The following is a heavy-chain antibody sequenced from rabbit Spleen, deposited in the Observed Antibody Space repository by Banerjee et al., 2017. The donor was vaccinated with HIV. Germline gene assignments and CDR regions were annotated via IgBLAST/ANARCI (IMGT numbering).Heavy chain of an antibody. CDR2: IYTGSSGTP. J-gene: IGHJ3*01. V-gene: IGHV1S40*01. Sequence: QSLVESGGDLVKPEGSLTLTCTASGSSFSSTYYMCWVRQPPGKGLEWIACIYTGSSGTPYYASWAKGRFTISKTSSTTVTLQVTSLTAADTATYFCARDAGTSFSSYGMDLWGQGTLVTVS. CDR3: ARDAGTSFSSYGMDL. D-gene: IGHD8-1*01. CDR1: GSSFSSTYY.